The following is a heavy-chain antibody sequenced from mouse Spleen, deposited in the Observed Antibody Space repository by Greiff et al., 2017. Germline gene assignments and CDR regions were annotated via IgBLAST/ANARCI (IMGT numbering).Heavy chain of an antibody. J-gene: IGHJ2*01. D-gene: IGHD6-1*01. Sequence: EVKLMESEGGLVQPGSSMKLSCTASGFTFSDYYMAWVRQVPEKGLEWVANINYDGSSTYYLDSLKSRFIISRDNAKNILYLQMSSLKSEDTATYYCARDKLQGYFDYWGQGTTLTVSS. CDR1: GFTFSDYY. CDR3: ARDKLQGYFDY. CDR2: INYDGSST. V-gene: IGHV5-16*01.